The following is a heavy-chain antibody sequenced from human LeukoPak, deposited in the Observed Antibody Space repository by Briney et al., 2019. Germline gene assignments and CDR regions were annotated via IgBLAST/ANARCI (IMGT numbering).Heavy chain of an antibody. Sequence: PSETLSLTCTVPGGSISYYYWSWLRQSPGKGLEWVGYIYYSGTTNYNPSLKSRVTISVDTSKNQFSLKLSSVTAADTAVYYCARGMARSSRYYYYGMDVWGQGTTVPVPS. CDR3: ARGMARSSRYYYYGMDV. CDR2: IYYSGTT. J-gene: IGHJ6*02. D-gene: IGHD5-24*01. CDR1: GGSISYYY. V-gene: IGHV4-59*12.